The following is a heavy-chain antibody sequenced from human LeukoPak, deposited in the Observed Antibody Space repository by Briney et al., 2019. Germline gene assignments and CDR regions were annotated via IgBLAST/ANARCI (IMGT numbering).Heavy chain of an antibody. CDR2: IRQDGSEK. CDR1: GFMFSTYW. D-gene: IGHD1-1*01. V-gene: IGHV3-7*01. CDR3: ARVRTEWYIDL. Sequence: GGSLRLSCTASGFMFSTYWMTWVRQAPGMGLEWVANIRQDGSEKFYADSMKGRFIISRDNAKNSLYLQLNSLRAEDTGVYYCARVRTEWYIDLWGRGTLVIVSS. J-gene: IGHJ2*01.